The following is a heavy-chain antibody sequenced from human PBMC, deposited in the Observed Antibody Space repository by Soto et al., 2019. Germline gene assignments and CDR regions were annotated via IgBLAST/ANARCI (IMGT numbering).Heavy chain of an antibody. CDR1: GGSISSSSYY. Sequence: PSETLSLTCTVSGGSISSSSYYWGLIRQPPGKGLEWIGSIYYSGSTYYNPSLKSRVTISVDTSKNQFSLKLSSVTAADTAVYYCASFYGSGSRYYYGMDVWGQGTTVT. CDR2: IYYSGST. V-gene: IGHV4-39*01. CDR3: ASFYGSGSRYYYGMDV. D-gene: IGHD3-10*01. J-gene: IGHJ6*02.